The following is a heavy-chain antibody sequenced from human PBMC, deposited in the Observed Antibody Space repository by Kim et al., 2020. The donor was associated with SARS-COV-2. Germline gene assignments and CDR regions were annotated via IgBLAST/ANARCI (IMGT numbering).Heavy chain of an antibody. CDR3: ARVSIAAFDY. Sequence: SETLSLTCTVSGGSISSSSYYWGWIRQPPGKGLEWIGSIYYGGSTYYNPSLKSRVTISVDTSKNQFSLKLSSVTAADTAVYYCARVSIAAFDYWGQGTLVTVSS. CDR1: GGSISSSSYY. J-gene: IGHJ4*02. D-gene: IGHD6-6*01. CDR2: IYYGGST. V-gene: IGHV4-39*01.